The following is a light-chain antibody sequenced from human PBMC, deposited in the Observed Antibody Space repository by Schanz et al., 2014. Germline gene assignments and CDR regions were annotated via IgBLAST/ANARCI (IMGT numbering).Light chain of an antibody. CDR2: GGT. J-gene: IGKJ4*01. Sequence: EIVLTQSPGTLSLSPGERATLSCRASQSISSSYLAWYQQKPGQAPRLLIYGGTSRATGVPDRFSGSGSGTDFTLTISRLEPEDFAVYYCQQYGSSPFLTFGGGTKVEIK. V-gene: IGKV3-20*01. CDR1: QSISSSY. CDR3: QQYGSSPFLT.